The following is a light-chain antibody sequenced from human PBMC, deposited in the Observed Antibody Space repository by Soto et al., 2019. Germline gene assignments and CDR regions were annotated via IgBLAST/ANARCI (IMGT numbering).Light chain of an antibody. V-gene: IGKV1-39*01. Sequence: DIQMTQSPSSLSASVGDRVTITCRASQSIDSFLNWYQQKPGKAPKLLIYAATTLQSGVPSRFSGSESGTDFTLTICSLQPEDFAAYYCQQSYNSPPTFGQGTKLEIK. J-gene: IGKJ2*01. CDR2: AAT. CDR1: QSIDSF. CDR3: QQSYNSPPT.